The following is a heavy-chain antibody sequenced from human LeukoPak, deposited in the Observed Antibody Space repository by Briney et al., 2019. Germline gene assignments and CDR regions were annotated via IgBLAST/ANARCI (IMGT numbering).Heavy chain of an antibody. V-gene: IGHV4-59*01. Sequence: PSETLSLTCTVSGRSISSYYWSWIRQPPGKGLEWIGYIYYSGSTNYNPSLKSRVTISVDTSKNQFSLNLNSVTAADTAVYYCARGYYGSGSYPFDYWGQGTLVTVSS. J-gene: IGHJ4*02. CDR2: IYYSGST. CDR3: ARGYYGSGSYPFDY. D-gene: IGHD3-10*01. CDR1: GRSISSYY.